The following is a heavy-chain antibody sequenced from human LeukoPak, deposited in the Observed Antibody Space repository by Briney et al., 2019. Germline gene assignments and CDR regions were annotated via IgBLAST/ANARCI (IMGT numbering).Heavy chain of an antibody. V-gene: IGHV4-39*01. CDR3: ARSIAVAGSIDY. CDR2: IYYSGST. CDR1: GGSISSSSYY. J-gene: IGHJ4*02. Sequence: SETLSLTCTVCGGSISSSSYYLGWIRQPPGKGLEWIVSIYYSGSTYYNPSLKSRVTISVDTSKNQFSLKLSSVTAADTAVYYCARSIAVAGSIDYWGQGTLVTVSS. D-gene: IGHD6-19*01.